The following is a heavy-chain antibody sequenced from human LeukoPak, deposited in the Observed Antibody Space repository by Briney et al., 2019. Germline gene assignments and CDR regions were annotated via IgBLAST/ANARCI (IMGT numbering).Heavy chain of an antibody. CDR2: IYHSGST. J-gene: IGHJ4*02. CDR1: GYSISSGYY. D-gene: IGHD2-21*02. CDR3: ARAYCGGDCYSVDY. V-gene: IGHV4-38-2*02. Sequence: SETLSLTCTVSGYSISSGYYWGWIRQPPGKGLEWIGSIYHSGSTYYNPSLKSRVTISVDTSKNQFSLKLSSVTAADTAVYYCARAYCGGDCYSVDYWGQGTLVTVSS.